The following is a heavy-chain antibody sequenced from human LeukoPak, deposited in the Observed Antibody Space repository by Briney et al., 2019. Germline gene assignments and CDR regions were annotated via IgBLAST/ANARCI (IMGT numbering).Heavy chain of an antibody. CDR1: GFTFSSFG. Sequence: GGSLRLSCAASGFTFSSFGMHWVRQAPGKGLEWVAFIRYDGSNKYYADSVKGRFTISRDNSKNTLYLQMNSLRAEDTAVYYCAKERTLYYYYMDVWGKGTTVTVSS. D-gene: IGHD2-2*01. CDR3: AKERTLYYYYMDV. V-gene: IGHV3-30*02. J-gene: IGHJ6*03. CDR2: IRYDGSNK.